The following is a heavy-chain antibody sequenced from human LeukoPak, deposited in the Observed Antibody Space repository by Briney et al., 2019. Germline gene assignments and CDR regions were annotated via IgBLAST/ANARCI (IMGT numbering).Heavy chain of an antibody. CDR1: GFTLSRSW. D-gene: IGHD4-17*01. Sequence: AGGSLRLSCAASGFTLSRSWMHWVRQAPGKGLVWVSRIDDDGSSTIYADSVKGRFTISRDNAKNTLYLQMNSLRGEDTAVYYCARVPGYGHFDYWGQGTLVTVSS. CDR3: ARVPGYGHFDY. CDR2: IDDDGSST. V-gene: IGHV3-74*01. J-gene: IGHJ4*02.